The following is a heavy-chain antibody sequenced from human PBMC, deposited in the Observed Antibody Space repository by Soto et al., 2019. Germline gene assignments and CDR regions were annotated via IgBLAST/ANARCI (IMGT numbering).Heavy chain of an antibody. J-gene: IGHJ6*02. CDR3: AKDIVYYYDSSGYYPGSYYYGMDV. Sequence: PGGSLRLSCAASGFTFSSYGMHWVRQAPGKGLEWVAVISYDGSNKYYADSVKGRFTISRDNSKNTLYLQINSLRAEDTAVYYCAKDIVYYYDSSGYYPGSYYYGMDVWGQGTTVTVSS. CDR2: ISYDGSNK. CDR1: GFTFSSYG. D-gene: IGHD3-22*01. V-gene: IGHV3-30*18.